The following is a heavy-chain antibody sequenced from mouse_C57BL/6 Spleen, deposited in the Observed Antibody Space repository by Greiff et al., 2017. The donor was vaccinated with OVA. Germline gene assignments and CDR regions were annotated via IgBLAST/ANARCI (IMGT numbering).Heavy chain of an antibody. CDR3: ALYGSSQYFDD. J-gene: IGHJ1*03. D-gene: IGHD1-1*01. Sequence: QVQLQQSGAELMKPGASVKLSCKATGYTFTGYWIEWVKQRPGHGLEWIGEILPGSGSTNYNEKFKGKATFTAYTSSNTAYMQLSSLTTEDSAIYYCALYGSSQYFDDWGTGTTVTVSS. V-gene: IGHV1-9*01. CDR2: ILPGSGST. CDR1: GYTFTGYW.